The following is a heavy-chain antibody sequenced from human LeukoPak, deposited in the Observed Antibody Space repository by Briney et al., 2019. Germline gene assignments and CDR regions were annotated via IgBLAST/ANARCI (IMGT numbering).Heavy chain of an antibody. J-gene: IGHJ6*03. CDR3: AKGVVTVLGYYYYMDV. CDR1: GGSFSGYY. V-gene: IGHV3-23*01. D-gene: IGHD2-21*02. CDR2: ISGSGGST. Sequence: ETLSLTCAVYGGSFSGYYWSWIRQPPGKGLEWVSAISGSGGSTYYADSVKGRFTISRDNSKNTLYLQMNSLRAEDTAVYYCAKGVVTVLGYYYYMDVWGKGTTVTVSS.